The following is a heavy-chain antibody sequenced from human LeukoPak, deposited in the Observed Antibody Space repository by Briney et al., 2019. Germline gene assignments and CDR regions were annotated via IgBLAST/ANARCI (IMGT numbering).Heavy chain of an antibody. CDR2: ISYDGSNI. D-gene: IGHD6-19*01. CDR1: GFTFSNYA. V-gene: IGHV3-30-3*01. CDR3: AKGYSSGWYYFDY. Sequence: PGRSLRLSCAASGFTFSNYAMHWVRQAPGKGLEWVAVISYDGSNIFYADSVKGRFTISRDNSKNTLYLQMNSLRADDTAVYYCAKGYSSGWYYFDYWGQGTLVTVSS. J-gene: IGHJ4*02.